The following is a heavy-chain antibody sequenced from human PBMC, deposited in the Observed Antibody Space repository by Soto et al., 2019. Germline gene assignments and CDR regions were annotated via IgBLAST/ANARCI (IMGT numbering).Heavy chain of an antibody. CDR1: GFSLSTSGVG. CDR2: IYWDDDK. V-gene: IGHV2-5*02. J-gene: IGHJ4*02. D-gene: IGHD3-10*01. CDR3: AHRLSRTPASGSGSWGPYYFVY. Sequence: QITLKESGPTLVKPTQTLTLTCTFSGFSLSTSGVGVGWIRQPPGKALEWLALIYWDDDKRYSPSLKSRLTITKDTSKNQVVLTMTNMDPVDTATYYCAHRLSRTPASGSGSWGPYYFVYWGQGTLVTVSS.